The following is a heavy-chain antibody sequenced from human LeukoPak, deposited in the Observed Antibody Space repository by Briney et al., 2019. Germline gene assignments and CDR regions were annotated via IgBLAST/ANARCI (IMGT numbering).Heavy chain of an antibody. CDR3: ARERLEYSSSSHPYDY. J-gene: IGHJ4*02. CDR1: GYTFTSYG. D-gene: IGHD6-6*01. CDR2: ISAYNGNT. V-gene: IGHV1-18*01. Sequence: ASVKVSCKASGYTFTSYGISWVRQAPGQGLEWMGWISAYNGNTNYAQKLQGRVTMTTDTSTSTAYIELRSLRSDDTAVYYCARERLEYSSSSHPYDYWGQGTLVTVSS.